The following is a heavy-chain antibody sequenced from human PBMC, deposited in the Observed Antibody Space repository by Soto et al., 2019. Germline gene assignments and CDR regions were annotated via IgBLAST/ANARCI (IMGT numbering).Heavy chain of an antibody. V-gene: IGHV3-23*01. J-gene: IGHJ6*02. CDR2: ISGSGGGI. D-gene: IGHD2-15*01. CDR3: AKGVCYCCGRCCDHFYGFAV. CDR1: GCTFSSYA. Sequence: GEALRLSCTASGCTFSSYAMSWVRLAPGKGLEWISTISGSGGGISYTSGVTDQFPTLRDNAKNSVYPQKNSLRVEDTAVYDCAKGVCYCCGRCCDHFYGFAVWGQGTPVTVSS.